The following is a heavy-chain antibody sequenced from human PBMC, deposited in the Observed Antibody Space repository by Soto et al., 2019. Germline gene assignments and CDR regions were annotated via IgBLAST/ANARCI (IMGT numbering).Heavy chain of an antibody. D-gene: IGHD3-10*01. J-gene: IGHJ4*01. Sequence: PGGSLRLSCAASGFTVSSNYMSWVRQAPGKGLEWVSVIYSGGSTNYADSVKGRFTISRDNSKNTLYLQMNSLRAEDTAVYYCAKDVFGVWFGELLSFDYWGHGILVTVSS. CDR1: GFTVSSNY. V-gene: IGHV3-53*01. CDR2: IYSGGST. CDR3: AKDVFGVWFGELLSFDY.